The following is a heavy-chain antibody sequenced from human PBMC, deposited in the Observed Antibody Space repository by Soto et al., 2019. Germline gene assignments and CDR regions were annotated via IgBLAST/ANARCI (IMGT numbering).Heavy chain of an antibody. CDR1: GGSFSGYY. CDR2: INHSGST. D-gene: IGHD3-16*02. Sequence: SETLSLTCAVYGGSFSGYYWSWIRQPPWKGLEWIGEINHSGSTNYNPSLKSRVTISVDTSKNQFSLKLSSVTAADTAVYYCARGGRTWDYIWGSYPSYTGPGANFDYWGQGTLVTVSS. V-gene: IGHV4-34*01. J-gene: IGHJ4*02. CDR3: ARGGRTWDYIWGSYPSYTGPGANFDY.